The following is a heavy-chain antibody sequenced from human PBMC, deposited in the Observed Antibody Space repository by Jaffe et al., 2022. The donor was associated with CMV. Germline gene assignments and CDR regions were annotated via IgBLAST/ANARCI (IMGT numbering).Heavy chain of an antibody. CDR1: GFTFSSYE. CDR2: ISSSGSTI. D-gene: IGHD3-16*01. Sequence: EVQLVESGGGLVQPGGSLRLSCAASGFTFSSYEMNWVRQAPGKGLEWVSYISSSGSTIYYADSVKGRFTISRDNAKNSLYLQMNSLRAEDTAVYYCARDWGRDGYTLGWFDPWGQGTLVTVSS. CDR3: ARDWGRDGYTLGWFDP. J-gene: IGHJ5*02. V-gene: IGHV3-48*03.